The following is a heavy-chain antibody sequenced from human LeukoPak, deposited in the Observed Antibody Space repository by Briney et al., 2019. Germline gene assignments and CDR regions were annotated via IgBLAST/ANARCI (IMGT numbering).Heavy chain of an antibody. D-gene: IGHD3-9*01. V-gene: IGHV3-9*01. CDR1: GFTFDDYA. J-gene: IGHJ4*02. Sequence: GGSLRLSCAASGFTFDDYAMHWARQAPGKGLEWVSGISWNSGSIGYADSVKGRFTISRDNAKNSLYLQMNSLRAEDTALYYCHSLRYFEDYWGQGTLVTVSS. CDR2: ISWNSGSI. CDR3: HSLRYFEDY.